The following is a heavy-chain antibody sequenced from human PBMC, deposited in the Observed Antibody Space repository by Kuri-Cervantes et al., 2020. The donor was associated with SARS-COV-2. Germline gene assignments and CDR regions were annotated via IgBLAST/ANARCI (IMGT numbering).Heavy chain of an antibody. Sequence: GESLKISCAASGFTFSSYSMNWVRQAPGKGLEWVSSISSSSSYIYYADSVKGRFTISRDNAKNSLYLQMNSLRAEDTAVYYCARDPPYDSSGYEDYWGQGTLVTFSS. CDR1: GFTFSSYS. J-gene: IGHJ4*02. D-gene: IGHD3-22*01. CDR3: ARDPPYDSSGYEDY. V-gene: IGHV3-21*01. CDR2: ISSSSSYI.